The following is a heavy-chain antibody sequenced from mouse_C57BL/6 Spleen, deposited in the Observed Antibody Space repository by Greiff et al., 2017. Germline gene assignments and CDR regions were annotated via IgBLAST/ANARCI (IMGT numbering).Heavy chain of an antibody. CDR3: ARRGGAY. J-gene: IGHJ3*01. V-gene: IGHV1-69*01. CDR2: IDPSDSYT. CDR1: GYTFTSYW. Sequence: VQLQQPGAELVMPGASVKLSCKASGYTFTSYWMHWVKQRPGQGLEWIGEIDPSDSYTNYNPKFKGKSTLTVDKSSSTAYMQLSSLTSEDSAVYYCARRGGAYWGQGTLVTVSA.